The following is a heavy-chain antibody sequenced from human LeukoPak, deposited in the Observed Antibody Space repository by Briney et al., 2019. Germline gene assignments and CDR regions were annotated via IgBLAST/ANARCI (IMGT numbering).Heavy chain of an antibody. V-gene: IGHV3-66*01. D-gene: IGHD6-19*01. Sequence: GGSLRLSCAASGFTVSSNYMSWVRQAPGQGLEWVSVIYSDGSTFYADSMRGRFTISRDNSKNTLSLQMNSLRAEDTAVYYCAKDEQWLVLYVFDYWGQGTLVTVSS. CDR1: GFTVSSNY. J-gene: IGHJ4*02. CDR3: AKDEQWLVLYVFDY. CDR2: IYSDGST.